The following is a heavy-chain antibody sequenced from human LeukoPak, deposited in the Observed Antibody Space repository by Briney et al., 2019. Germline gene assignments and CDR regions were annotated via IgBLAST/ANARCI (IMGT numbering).Heavy chain of an antibody. Sequence: GSLRLSCAASGFTFSRYWMSWVRQAPGKGLEWVANIKQDGSEEYYVDSVKGRFTISRDNAKNSLYLQMSSLRGEDTAVYYCAKVRGSWGFAFDDWGQGTMVTVSS. CDR3: AKVRGSWGFAFDD. CDR1: GFTFSRYW. V-gene: IGHV3-7*01. J-gene: IGHJ3*01. D-gene: IGHD6-13*01. CDR2: IKQDGSEE.